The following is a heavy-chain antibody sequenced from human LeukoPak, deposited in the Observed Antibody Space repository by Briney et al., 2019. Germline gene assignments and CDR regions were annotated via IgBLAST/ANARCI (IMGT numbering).Heavy chain of an antibody. Sequence: GRSLRLSCAASGFTFSSYAMHWVRQAPGKGLEWVAVISYDGSNKYYADSVKGRFTISRDNSKNTLYLQMNSLRAEDTAVYYCAREKGLDIWGQGTMVTVSS. V-gene: IGHV3-30*04. CDR1: GFTFSSYA. CDR3: AREKGLDI. CDR2: ISYDGSNK. J-gene: IGHJ3*02.